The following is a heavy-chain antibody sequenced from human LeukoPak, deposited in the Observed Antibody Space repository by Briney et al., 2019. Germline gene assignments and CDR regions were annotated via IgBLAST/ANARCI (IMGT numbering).Heavy chain of an antibody. CDR3: ARANYYDRDAFDI. Sequence: PSETLSLTCDVYGGSFSGYYWSWIRQPPGKGLEWIGEINHSGSTNYNPSLKSRVTISVDTSKNQFSLKLSSVTAADTAVYYCARANYYDRDAFDIWGQGTMVTVSS. D-gene: IGHD3-22*01. V-gene: IGHV4-34*01. CDR1: GGSFSGYY. CDR2: INHSGST. J-gene: IGHJ3*02.